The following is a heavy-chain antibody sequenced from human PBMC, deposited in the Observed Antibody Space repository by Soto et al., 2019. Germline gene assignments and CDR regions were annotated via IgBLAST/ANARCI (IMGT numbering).Heavy chain of an antibody. D-gene: IGHD3-3*01. V-gene: IGHV1-46*01. Sequence: QVQLVQSGAEVKKPGASVKVSCKASGYTFTNYYIHWVRQAPGQGLEWMGLISAGGGSATYAQKFQGRVTMPSDTSTTTVYMGLSSLTSEDTAVYFCARDPWNYWGQGTLVTVSS. J-gene: IGHJ4*02. CDR1: GYTFTNYY. CDR3: ARDPWNY. CDR2: ISAGGGSA.